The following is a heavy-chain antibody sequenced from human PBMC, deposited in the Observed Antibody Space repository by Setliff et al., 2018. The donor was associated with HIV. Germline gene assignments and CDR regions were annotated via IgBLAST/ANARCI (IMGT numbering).Heavy chain of an antibody. CDR3: ARGVLITKRVTQTGGYYYYTDV. CDR2: INHSGST. D-gene: IGHD2-21*02. Sequence: SETLSLTCAVYGGSFSGYYWSWIRQPPGKGLEWIGEINHSGSTNYNPSLKSRVTISVETSKNQFSLKLSSVTAADTAVYYCARGVLITKRVTQTGGYYYYTDVWGKGTTVTVSS. V-gene: IGHV4-34*01. CDR1: GGSFSGYY. J-gene: IGHJ6*03.